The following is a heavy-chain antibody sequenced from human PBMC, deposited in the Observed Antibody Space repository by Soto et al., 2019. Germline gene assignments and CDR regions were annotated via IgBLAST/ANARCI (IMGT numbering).Heavy chain of an antibody. CDR1: GFTFSSYG. J-gene: IGHJ4*02. Sequence: QVQLVESGGGVVQPGRSLRLSCAASGFTFSSYGMHWVRQAPGKGLEWVAVIGYDGSNKYYADSVKGRFTISRDNSKNTLYLPMNSLRAEDTAWYYCARADSGSYYGYWGQGTLVTVSS. CDR2: IGYDGSNK. V-gene: IGHV3-33*01. D-gene: IGHD1-26*01. CDR3: ARADSGSYYGY.